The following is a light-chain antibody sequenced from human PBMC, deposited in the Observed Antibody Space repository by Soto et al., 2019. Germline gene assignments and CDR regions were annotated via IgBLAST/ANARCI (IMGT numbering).Light chain of an antibody. Sequence: QSVLTQPPSVSGAPGQRVTISCTGSSSNIGAGYDVHWYQQLPGTAPKLLIYGNNNRPSGVPDRFSGSKSVTSASLAITGLQVEDEADYYCQSYDSSLSGFVFGTGTKLTVL. CDR2: GNN. J-gene: IGLJ1*01. CDR1: SSNIGAGYD. V-gene: IGLV1-40*01. CDR3: QSYDSSLSGFV.